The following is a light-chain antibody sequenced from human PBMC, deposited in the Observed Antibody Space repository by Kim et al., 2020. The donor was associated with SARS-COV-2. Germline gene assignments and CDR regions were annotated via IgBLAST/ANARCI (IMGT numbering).Light chain of an antibody. J-gene: IGLJ2*01. Sequence: GQTDTISCSESNSNIGGNTVNWYQHLPATAPKLLISDNNQRPSGVPDRFSGSKSGTSASLAISGLQSEDEADYHCAAWDDSLRRVVFGGGTELTVL. CDR3: AAWDDSLRRVV. CDR2: DNN. CDR1: NSNIGGNT. V-gene: IGLV1-44*01.